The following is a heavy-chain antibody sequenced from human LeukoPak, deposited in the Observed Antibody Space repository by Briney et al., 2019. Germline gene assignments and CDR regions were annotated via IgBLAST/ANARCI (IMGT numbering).Heavy chain of an antibody. J-gene: IGHJ4*02. CDR2: ITVESDII. CDR3: AKDEVVYYYGFQYYFDY. V-gene: IGHV3-48*01. CDR1: GFSFIDYA. D-gene: IGHD3-10*01. Sequence: GGSLRLSCAASGFSFIDYAMNWVRQAPGKGLEWISYITVESDIIHYADSVKGRFTISRDNAKKSLYLQMNSLRAEDTAVYYCAKDEVVYYYGFQYYFDYWGQGTLVTVSS.